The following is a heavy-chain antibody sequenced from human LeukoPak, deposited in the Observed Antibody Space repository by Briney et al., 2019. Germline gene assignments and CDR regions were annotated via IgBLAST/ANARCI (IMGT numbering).Heavy chain of an antibody. CDR2: ISGSGGST. CDR1: GFTFSSYA. D-gene: IGHD2-2*01. Sequence: GGSLRLSCAASGFTFSSYAMSWVRQAPGKGLEWVSAISGSGGSTYYADSVKGRFTISRDNSKNTLYLQMNSLRAEDTAVYYCAKTPSMVVVVPAATLLPTLYYFDYWGQGTLVTLSS. J-gene: IGHJ4*02. V-gene: IGHV3-23*01. CDR3: AKTPSMVVVVPAATLLPTLYYFDY.